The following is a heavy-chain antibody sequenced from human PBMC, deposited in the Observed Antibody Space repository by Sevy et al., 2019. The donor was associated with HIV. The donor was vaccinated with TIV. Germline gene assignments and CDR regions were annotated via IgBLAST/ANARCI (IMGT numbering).Heavy chain of an antibody. CDR1: GYSFTSYW. CDR3: ARGGHYYDSSGRNWFDP. D-gene: IGHD3-22*01. Sequence: GESLKISCKGSGYSFTSYWIGWVRQMPGKGLEWMGIIYPGDSDTRYSPSFQGQVTISADKSISTPYLQWSSLKASDTAMYYCARGGHYYDSSGRNWFDPWGQGTLVTVSS. CDR2: IYPGDSDT. V-gene: IGHV5-51*01. J-gene: IGHJ5*02.